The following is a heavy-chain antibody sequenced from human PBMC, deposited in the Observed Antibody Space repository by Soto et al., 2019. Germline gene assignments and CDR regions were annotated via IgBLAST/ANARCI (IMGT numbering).Heavy chain of an antibody. CDR2: IYSNGGT. Sequence: LQLQESGPGVVKPSETLSLACSVSGGSIKSNDYFWGWVRQPPGKGLEWIASIYSNGGTYDSPSLKSRATVSIDTSKNQFFLTVRSVTAADTAVYYRASFLVGATARNDFDSWGLGTLVTISS. CDR1: GGSIKSNDYF. D-gene: IGHD2-8*02. CDR3: ASFLVGATARNDFDS. V-gene: IGHV4-39*01. J-gene: IGHJ4*02.